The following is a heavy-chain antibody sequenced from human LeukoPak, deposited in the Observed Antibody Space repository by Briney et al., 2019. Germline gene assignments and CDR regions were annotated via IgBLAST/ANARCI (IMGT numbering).Heavy chain of an antibody. J-gene: IGHJ4*02. D-gene: IGHD5-24*01. CDR1: GFTFSDYY. CDR2: ISSSGSTI. Sequence: GGSLRLSCAASGFTFSDYYMSWIRQAPGKGLEWVSYISSSGSTIYYADSVKGRFTISRDNAKNPLYLQMNSLRAEDTAVYYCASPRDGYNYRAVDYWGQGTLVTVSS. CDR3: ASPRDGYNYRAVDY. V-gene: IGHV3-11*01.